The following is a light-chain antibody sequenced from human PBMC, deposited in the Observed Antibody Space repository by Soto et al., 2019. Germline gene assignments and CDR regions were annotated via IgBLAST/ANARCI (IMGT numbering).Light chain of an antibody. V-gene: IGLV2-14*01. Sequence: QSVLTQPASVSGSPGQSITISCTGTSSDVGGYNYVSWYQQHPGKAPKLMIYEVSNRPSGVSNRFSGSKSGNTASLTISGLQDEDEADYYCTSKTSSITYVVGTGTKVTVL. CDR2: EVS. CDR1: SSDVGGYNY. J-gene: IGLJ1*01. CDR3: TSKTSSITYV.